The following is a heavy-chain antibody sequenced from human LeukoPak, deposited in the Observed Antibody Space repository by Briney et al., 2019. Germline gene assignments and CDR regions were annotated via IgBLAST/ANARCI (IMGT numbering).Heavy chain of an antibody. V-gene: IGHV3-9*03. CDR1: GFTFDDYA. CDR2: ISWNSGSI. CDR3: AKDLFSYDFWSGYMDV. D-gene: IGHD3-3*01. Sequence: GRSLRLSCAASGFTFDDYAMHWVRQAPGKGLEWVSGISWNSGSIGYADSVKGRFTISRDNAKNSLYLRMNSLRAEDMALYYCAKDLFSYDFWSGYMDVWGKGTTVTVSS. J-gene: IGHJ6*03.